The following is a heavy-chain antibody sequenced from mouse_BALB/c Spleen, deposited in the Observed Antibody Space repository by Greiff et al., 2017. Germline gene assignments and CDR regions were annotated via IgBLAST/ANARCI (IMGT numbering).Heavy chain of an antibody. V-gene: IGHV3-1*02. Sequence: DVKLQESGPDLVKPSQSLSLTCTVTGYSITSGYSWHWIRQFPGNKLEWMGYIHYSGSTNYNPSLKSRISITRDPSKNQFFLQLNSVTTEDTATYYCAKREKTVFAYWGQGTLVTVSA. CDR2: IHYSGST. J-gene: IGHJ3*01. CDR1: GYSITSGYS. CDR3: AKREKTVFAY.